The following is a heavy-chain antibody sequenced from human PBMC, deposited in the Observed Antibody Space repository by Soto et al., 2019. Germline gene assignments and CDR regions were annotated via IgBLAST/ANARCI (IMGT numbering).Heavy chain of an antibody. CDR3: ARGIVFLRTDIVVVPAAIWFDP. Sequence: SETLSLTCTVSGGSISSGDYYWSWIRQPPGKGLEWIGYIYYSGSTYYNPSLKSRVTISVDTSKNQFSLKLSSVTAADTAVYYCARGIVFLRTDIVVVPAAIWFDPWGQGTLVTVSS. CDR2: IYYSGST. J-gene: IGHJ5*02. D-gene: IGHD2-2*01. CDR1: GGSISSGDYY. V-gene: IGHV4-30-4*01.